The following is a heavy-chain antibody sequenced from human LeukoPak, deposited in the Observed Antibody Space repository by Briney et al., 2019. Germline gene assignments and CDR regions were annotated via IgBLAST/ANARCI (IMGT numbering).Heavy chain of an antibody. Sequence: SETLSLTCTVSGGSISSYYWSWIRQPPGKGLEWIGEINHSGSTNYNPSLKSRVTISVDTSKNQFSLTLRSVTAADTAVYYCARDPVPDDSNGYYYLSPWGQGTLVTVSS. CDR3: ARDPVPDDSNGYYYLSP. V-gene: IGHV4-34*01. CDR2: INHSGST. D-gene: IGHD3-22*01. CDR1: GGSISSYY. J-gene: IGHJ5*02.